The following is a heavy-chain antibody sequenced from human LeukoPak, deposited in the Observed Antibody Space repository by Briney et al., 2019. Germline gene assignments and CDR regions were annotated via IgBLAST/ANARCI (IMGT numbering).Heavy chain of an antibody. J-gene: IGHJ4*02. CDR3: ARRGYSGYDFDY. CDR1: GYSFNIYF. D-gene: IGHD5-12*01. CDR2: IDPNSGVT. V-gene: IGHV1-2*02. Sequence: ASVTVSCKSSGYSFNIYFIHWVRQAPGQGFEWMGWIDPNSGVTKYAQKFQGRVTMARDRSITTTYMDLSRLSSDDTAVYYRARRGYSGYDFDYWGQGTLVTVSS.